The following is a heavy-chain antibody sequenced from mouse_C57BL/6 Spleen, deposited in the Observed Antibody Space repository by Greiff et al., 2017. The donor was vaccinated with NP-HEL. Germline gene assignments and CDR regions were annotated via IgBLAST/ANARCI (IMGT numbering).Heavy chain of an antibody. J-gene: IGHJ3*01. CDR3: ARPNGYDRGWFAY. CDR1: GFTFSDYY. CDR2: ISNGGGST. Sequence: EVNVVESGGGLVQPGGSLKLSCAASGFTFSDYYMYWVRQTPEKRLEWVAYISNGGGSTYYPDTVKGRFTISRDNAKNTLYLQMSRLKSEDTAMYYCARPNGYDRGWFAYWGQGTLVTVSA. V-gene: IGHV5-12*01. D-gene: IGHD2-2*01.